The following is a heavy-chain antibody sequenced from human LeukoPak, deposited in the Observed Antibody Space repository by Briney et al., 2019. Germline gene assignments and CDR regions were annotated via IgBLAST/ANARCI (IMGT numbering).Heavy chain of an antibody. Sequence: SETLSLTCTVSGGSVNSGSYYWSWIRQPPGKGLEWIGYIYYSGSTYYNPSLKSRVTISVDTSKNQFSLKLSSVTAADTAVYYCAREGLGVGGDCCSGSFDYWGQGTLVTVSS. CDR2: IYYSGST. J-gene: IGHJ4*02. CDR1: GGSVNSGSYY. V-gene: IGHV4-30-4*08. CDR3: AREGLGVGGDCCSGSFDY. D-gene: IGHD2-21*02.